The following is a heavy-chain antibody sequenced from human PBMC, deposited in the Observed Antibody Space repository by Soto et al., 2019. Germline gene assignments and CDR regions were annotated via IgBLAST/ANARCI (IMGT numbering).Heavy chain of an antibody. D-gene: IGHD3-3*01. CDR2: IYYSGST. CDR3: ARHTIYDFWSGYFSYYYMDV. J-gene: IGHJ6*03. CDR1: GGSISSYY. V-gene: IGHV4-59*08. Sequence: SETLSLTCTVSGGSISSYYWIWIRQPPGKGLEWIGYIYYSGSTNYNPSLKSRVTISVDTSKNQFSLKLSSVTAADTAVYYCARHTIYDFWSGYFSYYYMDVWGKGTTVTVSS.